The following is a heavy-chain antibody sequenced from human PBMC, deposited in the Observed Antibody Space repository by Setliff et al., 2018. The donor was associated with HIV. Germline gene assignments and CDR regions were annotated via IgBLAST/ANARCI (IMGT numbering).Heavy chain of an antibody. CDR3: ARERCSGGSCPQVDY. D-gene: IGHD2-15*01. Sequence: KASETLSLTCSVSGGSIRSNSYYWGWIRQPPGKGLEWIGSISYSGNTYSSPSLKSRVIISVDASTNQVSLKLSSVTAADTAVYHCARERCSGGSCPQVDYWGQGTLVTVSS. CDR2: ISYSGNT. V-gene: IGHV4-39*02. CDR1: GGSIRSNSYY. J-gene: IGHJ4*02.